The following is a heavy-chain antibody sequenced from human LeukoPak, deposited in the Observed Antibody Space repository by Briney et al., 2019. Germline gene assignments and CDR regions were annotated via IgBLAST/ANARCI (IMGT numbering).Heavy chain of an antibody. CDR1: GFTFSSYA. D-gene: IGHD3-3*01. CDR3: AREGFTIFGVVNYYYYGMDV. V-gene: IGHV3-30*04. Sequence: PGGSLRLSCAASGFTFSSYAMSWVRQAPGKGLEWVAVISYDGSNKYYADSVKGRFTISRDNSKNTLYLQMNSLRAEDTAVYYCAREGFTIFGVVNYYYYGMDVWGQGTTVTVSS. J-gene: IGHJ6*02. CDR2: ISYDGSNK.